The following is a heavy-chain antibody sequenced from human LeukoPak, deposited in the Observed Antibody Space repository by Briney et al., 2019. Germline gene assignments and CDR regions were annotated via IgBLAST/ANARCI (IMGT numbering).Heavy chain of an antibody. CDR3: ARDASQWLTGCYYMDV. V-gene: IGHV1-18*01. CDR2: ISAYNGNT. D-gene: IGHD6-19*01. Sequence: GASVKVSCKAYGYTYVSYGINWVREAPGQGLEWMGWISAYNGNTNYARKFQDRVTMTTDTYTNTAYMEVWSMRSDDSAVYYCARDASQWLTGCYYMDVWGKGTTVTVSS. J-gene: IGHJ6*03. CDR1: GYTYVSYG.